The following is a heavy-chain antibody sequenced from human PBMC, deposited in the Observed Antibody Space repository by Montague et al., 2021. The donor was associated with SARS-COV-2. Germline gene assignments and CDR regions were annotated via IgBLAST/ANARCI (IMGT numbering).Heavy chain of an antibody. J-gene: IGHJ5*02. CDR3: ARGSGSSNTNGYASSLFDP. CDR1: GFSISSGYQ. V-gene: IGHV4-38-2*02. D-gene: IGHD2-2*01. Sequence: SETLSLTCTVSGFSISSGYQWGCIRQPPGKGLVWIGRVYHSGNTXYSPSLKSRVTISVDTSKNQYSLQLTSLTAADTAVYYCARGSGSSNTNGYASSLFDPWGQGTMVAVSS. CDR2: VYHSGNT.